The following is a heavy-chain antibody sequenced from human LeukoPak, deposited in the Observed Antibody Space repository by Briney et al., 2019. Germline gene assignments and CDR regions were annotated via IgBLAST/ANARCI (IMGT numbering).Heavy chain of an antibody. D-gene: IGHD6-13*01. Sequence: NPGGSLRLPCAASGFTFSFYSMNWVRQAPGKGLEWVSSISSSSSYIYYADSVKGRFTISRDNAKNSLYLQMNSLRAEDTAVYYCARDHRYSSSPDTPEYFQHWGQGTLVTVSS. CDR1: GFTFSFYS. V-gene: IGHV3-21*01. J-gene: IGHJ1*01. CDR2: ISSSSSYI. CDR3: ARDHRYSSSPDTPEYFQH.